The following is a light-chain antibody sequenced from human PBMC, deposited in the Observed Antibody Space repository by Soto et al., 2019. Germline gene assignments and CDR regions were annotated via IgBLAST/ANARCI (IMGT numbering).Light chain of an antibody. CDR3: HHYGGT. J-gene: IGKJ1*01. CDR2: GAS. Sequence: EIVLTQSPGTLSLSPGERATLSCRASQNIRSDYLAWYQQKPGQAPSLLIYGASNRAPGIPDRLSGSGSGKDFTLTINRLEPEDFAVYYCHHYGGTFGQGTKVEIK. CDR1: QNIRSDY. V-gene: IGKV3-20*01.